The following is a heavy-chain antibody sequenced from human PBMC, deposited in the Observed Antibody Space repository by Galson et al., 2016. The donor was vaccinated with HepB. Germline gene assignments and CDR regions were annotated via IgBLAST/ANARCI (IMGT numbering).Heavy chain of an antibody. Sequence: SLRLSCAASGFTFDDNAMHWVRQAPGKGLEWVSGISWNSGSIGYADSVKGRFTISRDNAKNSLYLQMNGLRAEDTALYYCARGGEYSGSYVEFFDIWGQGTMVTVSS. CDR2: ISWNSGSI. CDR1: GFTFDDNA. V-gene: IGHV3-9*01. J-gene: IGHJ3*02. CDR3: ARGGEYSGSYVEFFDI. D-gene: IGHD1-26*01.